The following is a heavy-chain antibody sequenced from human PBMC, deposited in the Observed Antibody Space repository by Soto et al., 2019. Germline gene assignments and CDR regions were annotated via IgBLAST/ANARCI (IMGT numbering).Heavy chain of an antibody. D-gene: IGHD1-1*01. V-gene: IGHV3-30*18. CDR3: AKGFGNDWAFDY. Sequence: QVHLVESGGGVVQPGRSLRLSCAASGFSFSTYGMHWVRQAPGKGLEWVAFISNDGSNKYYADSVKGRFTISRDNSKNTLYLQMNSLRAEDTAVYYCAKGFGNDWAFDYWGQGTPVTVSS. CDR1: GFSFSTYG. CDR2: ISNDGSNK. J-gene: IGHJ4*02.